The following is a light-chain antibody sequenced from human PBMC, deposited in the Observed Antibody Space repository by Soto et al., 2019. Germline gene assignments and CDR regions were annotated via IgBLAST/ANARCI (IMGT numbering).Light chain of an antibody. J-gene: IGKJ1*01. V-gene: IGKV1-27*01. CDR2: EAS. CDR1: QGISNY. CDR3: KKYNSAPWT. Sequence: DIQMTQSPSSLSASVGDRVTITCRASQGISNYVAWYQQIPGKVPKLLIYEASTLQSGVPSRFSGSGSGTDFTLTISSLQPEDVATYYCKKYNSAPWTFGQGTKVELK.